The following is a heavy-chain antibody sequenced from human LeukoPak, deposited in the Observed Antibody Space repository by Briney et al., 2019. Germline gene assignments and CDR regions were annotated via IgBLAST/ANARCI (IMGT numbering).Heavy chain of an antibody. CDR3: ARKTGTVWFDP. D-gene: IGHD1-7*01. Sequence: SETLSLTCTVSGGSISSSSYYWGWIRQPPGKGLEWIGSIYYGGSTYYNPSLKSRVTISVDTFKNQFSLKLSSVTAADTAVYYCARKTGTVWFDPWGQGTLVTVSS. J-gene: IGHJ5*02. CDR1: GGSISSSSYY. CDR2: IYYGGST. V-gene: IGHV4-39*07.